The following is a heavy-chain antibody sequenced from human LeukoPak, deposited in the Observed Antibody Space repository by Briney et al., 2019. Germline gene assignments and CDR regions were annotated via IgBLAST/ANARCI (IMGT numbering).Heavy chain of an antibody. V-gene: IGHV5-51*01. D-gene: IGHD3-10*01. J-gene: IGHJ4*02. CDR2: IYPGDSDT. CDR3: ARLAVWFGELLPLFDY. Sequence: GESLKISCKGSGYSFTSYWIGWVRQMPGNGLEGMGIIYPGDSDTRYSPSFQGQVTISADKSISTAYLQWSSLKASDTAMYYCARLAVWFGELLPLFDYWGQGTLVTVSS. CDR1: GYSFTSYW.